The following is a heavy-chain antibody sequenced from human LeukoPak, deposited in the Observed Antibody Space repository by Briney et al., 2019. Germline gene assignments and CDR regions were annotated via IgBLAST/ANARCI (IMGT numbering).Heavy chain of an antibody. CDR2: IKHDGSEK. Sequence: PGGSLRLSCAASGFTFSDYWMFWARQAPGKGPEWVANIKHDGSEKYYVDSVKGRFTISRDNAKNSLYLQMNSLRAEDTAVYYCARDEGFGELSDYWGQGTLVTVSS. J-gene: IGHJ4*02. D-gene: IGHD3-10*01. CDR3: ARDEGFGELSDY. V-gene: IGHV3-7*01. CDR1: GFTFSDYW.